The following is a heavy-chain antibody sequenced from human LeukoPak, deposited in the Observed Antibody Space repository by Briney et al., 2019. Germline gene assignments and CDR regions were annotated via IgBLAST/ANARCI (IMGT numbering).Heavy chain of an antibody. CDR3: VCRIGGAPQ. CDR1: GFTFNDYA. CDR2: ISYDGSNK. J-gene: IGHJ4*02. V-gene: IGHV3-30*14. D-gene: IGHD1-26*01. Sequence: PGGSLRLSCAPSGFTFNDYAMHWVRQAPGKGPEWVAVISYDGSNKYYADSVKGRFTISRDNSKNTLYLQMNSLRADDTAVYYCVCRIGGAPQWGQGTLVTVSS.